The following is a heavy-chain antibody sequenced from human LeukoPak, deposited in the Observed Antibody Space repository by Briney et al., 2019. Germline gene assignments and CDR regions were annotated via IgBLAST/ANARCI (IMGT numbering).Heavy chain of an antibody. V-gene: IGHV4-59*08. CDR1: GGSISGYY. CDR2: IYYSGST. CDR3: ARRGAAYAGNDFDY. D-gene: IGHD4-23*01. J-gene: IGHJ4*02. Sequence: SETLSLTCTVSGGSISGYYWSWIRQPPGKGLEWIGHIYYSGSTNYNPSLKSRVTISVDTSRNQFSLKLSSVTAADTAVYYCARRGAAYAGNDFDYWGQGTLVSVST.